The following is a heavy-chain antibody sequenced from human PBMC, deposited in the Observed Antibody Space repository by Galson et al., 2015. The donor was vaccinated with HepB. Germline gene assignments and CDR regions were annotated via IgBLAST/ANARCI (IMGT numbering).Heavy chain of an antibody. V-gene: IGHV3-23*01. J-gene: IGHJ4*02. D-gene: IGHD3-10*01. CDR3: AKDDFRVGSGSYNY. Sequence: SLRLSCAASGFTFSSYAMSWVRQAPGKGLEWVSAISGSGGSTYYADSVKGRFTISRDNSKNTLYLQMNSLRAEDTAVYYCAKDDFRVGSGSYNYWGQGTLVTVSS. CDR2: ISGSGGST. CDR1: GFTFSSYA.